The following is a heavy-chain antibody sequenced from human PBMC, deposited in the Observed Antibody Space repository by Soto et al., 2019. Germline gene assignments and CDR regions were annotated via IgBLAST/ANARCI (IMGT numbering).Heavy chain of an antibody. V-gene: IGHV3-48*03. J-gene: IGHJ4*01. Sequence: EVQLVESGGGLVQPGGSLRLSCTVSGFIFSKYEMNWVRQAPGKGLEWISYISDSGSPTGYADSVKGRFTISRDNADNSLYLQMTCLRAEDTAVYYFVKDRALLVHTSIDYWGHGTLVTLSS. CDR2: ISDSGSPT. CDR3: VKDRALLVHTSIDY. D-gene: IGHD2-15*01. CDR1: GFIFSKYE.